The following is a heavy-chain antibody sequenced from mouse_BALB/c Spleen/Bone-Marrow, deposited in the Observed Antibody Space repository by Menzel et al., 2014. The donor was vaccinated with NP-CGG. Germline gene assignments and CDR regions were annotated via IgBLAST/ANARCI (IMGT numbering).Heavy chain of an antibody. J-gene: IGHJ2*01. Sequence: ESGPGLVKPSQSLSLTCSVTGYSITSGYYWNWIRQSPGNKLEWMGYISYDGNNNYNPSLKNRISITRDTSKNQFFLKLNSVTTEDTATYYCARRGYGNLDYWGQGTTLTVSS. CDR2: ISYDGNN. CDR1: GYSITSGYY. V-gene: IGHV3-6*02. CDR3: ARRGYGNLDY. D-gene: IGHD2-10*02.